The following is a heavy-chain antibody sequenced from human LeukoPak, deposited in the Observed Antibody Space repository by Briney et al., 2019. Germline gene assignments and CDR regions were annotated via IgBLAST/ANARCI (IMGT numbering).Heavy chain of an antibody. CDR1: GCSFSGHW. D-gene: IGHD3-10*01. CDR3: AREGYYGSGSPPSLYFDY. V-gene: IGHV3-74*01. Sequence: GGSRRRWCTASGCSFSGHWMHWARQLPGKGLVWVSRISPTGSTTSSADSVKGRFTICRDNSRSTLYLQMNSLRPEDTAIYYCAREGYYGSGSPPSLYFDYWGQGTLVTVSS. CDR2: ISPTGSTT. J-gene: IGHJ4*02.